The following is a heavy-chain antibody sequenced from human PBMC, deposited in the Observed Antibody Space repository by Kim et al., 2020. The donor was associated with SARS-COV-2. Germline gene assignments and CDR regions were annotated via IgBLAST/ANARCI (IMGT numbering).Heavy chain of an antibody. CDR1: GFTFSSYS. D-gene: IGHD3-22*01. Sequence: GGSLRLSCAASGFTFSSYSMNWVRQAPGKGLEWVSSISSSSSYIYYADSVKGRFTISRDNAKNSLYLQMNSLRAEDTAVYYCASNRRNHYYDSSGGAPAPLNGWGQGTLVTVSS. J-gene: IGHJ4*02. CDR3: ASNRRNHYYDSSGGAPAPLNG. CDR2: ISSSSSYI. V-gene: IGHV3-21*01.